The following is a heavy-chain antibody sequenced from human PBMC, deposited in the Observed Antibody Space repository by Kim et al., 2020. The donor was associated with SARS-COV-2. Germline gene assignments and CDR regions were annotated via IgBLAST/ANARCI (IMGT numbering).Heavy chain of an antibody. V-gene: IGHV1-46*01. CDR3: ARGGDISSSEDYFDN. Sequence: ASVKVSCKASEYSFTSYYIHWVRQAPGQGPEWMGIINPSGGTTSYAQKFQDRISMTRDTSTKTVYMELNSLISEDTAVYYCARGGDISSSEDYFDNWGQGTLVTVSP. J-gene: IGHJ4*02. D-gene: IGHD6-6*01. CDR1: EYSFTSYY. CDR2: INPSGGTT.